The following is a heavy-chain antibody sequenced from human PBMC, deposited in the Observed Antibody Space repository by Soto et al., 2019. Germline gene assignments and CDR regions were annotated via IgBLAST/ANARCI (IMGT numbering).Heavy chain of an antibody. CDR1: GGSISSGDYY. V-gene: IGHV4-30-4*01. D-gene: IGHD2-21*02. Sequence: SETLSLTCTVSGGSISSGDYYWSWIRQPPGKGLEWIGYIYYSGSTYYNPSLKSRVTISVDTSKNQFSLKLSPVTAADTAVYYCAWGGGNSGDYYYGMDVWCQGTTVTVSS. CDR2: IYYSGST. CDR3: AWGGGNSGDYYYGMDV. J-gene: IGHJ6*02.